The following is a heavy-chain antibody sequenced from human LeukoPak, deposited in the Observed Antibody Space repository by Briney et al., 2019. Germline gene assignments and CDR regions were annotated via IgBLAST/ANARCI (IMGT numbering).Heavy chain of an antibody. J-gene: IGHJ4*02. CDR3: ARAIKGDTAMVAEFDY. V-gene: IGHV1-2*02. Sequence: ASVKVSCKVSGYTLTELSMHWVRQAPGQGLEWMGWINPNSGGTNYVQKFQGRVTMTRDTSISTAYMELSRLRSDDTAVYYCARAIKGDTAMVAEFDYWGQGTLVTVSS. CDR1: GYTLTELS. D-gene: IGHD5-18*01. CDR2: INPNSGGT.